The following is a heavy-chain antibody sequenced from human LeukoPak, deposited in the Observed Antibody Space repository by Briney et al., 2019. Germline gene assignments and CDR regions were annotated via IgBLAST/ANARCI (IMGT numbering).Heavy chain of an antibody. CDR2: ISSSSSYI. CDR3: ARADSSGWYFDY. CDR1: GFTFSSYS. V-gene: IGHV3-21*01. Sequence: GGSLRLSCAASGFTFSSYSMNWVRQAPGKGLEWVSSISSSSSYIYYADSVKGRLTISRDNAKNSLCLQMNSLRAEDTAVYYCARADSSGWYFDYWGQGTLVTVSS. J-gene: IGHJ4*02. D-gene: IGHD6-19*01.